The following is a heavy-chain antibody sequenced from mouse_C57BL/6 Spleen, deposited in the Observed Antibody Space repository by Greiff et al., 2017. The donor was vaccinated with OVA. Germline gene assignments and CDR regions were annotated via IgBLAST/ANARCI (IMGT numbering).Heavy chain of an antibody. V-gene: IGHV5-12*01. J-gene: IGHJ1*03. D-gene: IGHD1-2*01. CDR3: ARPITTAGDWYFDV. CDR1: GFTFSDYY. CDR2: ISNGGGST. Sequence: EVMLVESGGGLVQPGGSLKLSCAASGFTFSDYYMYWVRQTPEKRLEWVAYISNGGGSTYYPDTVKGRFTISRDNAKNTLYLQMSRLKSEDTAMYYCARPITTAGDWYFDVWGTGTTVTVSS.